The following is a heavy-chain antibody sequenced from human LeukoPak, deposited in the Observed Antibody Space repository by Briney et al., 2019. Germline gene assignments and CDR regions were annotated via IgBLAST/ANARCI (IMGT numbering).Heavy chain of an antibody. D-gene: IGHD3-10*01. V-gene: IGHV3-23*01. CDR1: GFTFSDYA. CDR3: AKALRSIYYYYMDV. CDR2: ISGSGGST. J-gene: IGHJ6*03. Sequence: PGGSLRLSCAASGFTFSDYAMSWVRQAPGKGLEWVSAISGSGGSTYYTDSVKGRFTISRDNSWSTLYLHLNSVRAVYNAEYWCAKALRSIYYYYMDVWGNGTTVTVSS.